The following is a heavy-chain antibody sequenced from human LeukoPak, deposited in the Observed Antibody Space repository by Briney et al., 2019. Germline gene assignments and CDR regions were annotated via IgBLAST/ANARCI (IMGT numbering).Heavy chain of an antibody. V-gene: IGHV3-21*01. CDR2: ISGSSSYI. CDR3: ASAGDPQAEYFQH. Sequence: GGSLRLSCAASGFTFSTYTINWVRQAPGKGLEWVSSISGSSSYIYYADSVKGRFTISRDNAKNSLYLQMNSLRAEDTALYYCASAGDPQAEYFQHWGQGTLVTVSS. J-gene: IGHJ1*01. CDR1: GFTFSTYT. D-gene: IGHD2-21*02.